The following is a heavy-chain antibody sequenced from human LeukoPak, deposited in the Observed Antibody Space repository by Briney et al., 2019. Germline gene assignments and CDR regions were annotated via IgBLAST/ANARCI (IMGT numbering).Heavy chain of an antibody. CDR3: SSNTYYYGSGSYSRQIDY. D-gene: IGHD3-10*01. CDR2: IIIIFGTA. J-gene: IGHJ4*02. Sequence: ASVKVSFKASGGTFSSYAISWVRQAPGQGLEWMGGIIIIFGTANYAQTFQGRVTITADESLSTASMELSSLRSEDTAVYYCSSNTYYYGSGSYSRQIDYWGQGTLVTVSS. CDR1: GGTFSSYA. V-gene: IGHV1-69*01.